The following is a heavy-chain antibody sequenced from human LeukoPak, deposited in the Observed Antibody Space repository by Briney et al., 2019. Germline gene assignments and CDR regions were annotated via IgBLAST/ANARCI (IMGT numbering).Heavy chain of an antibody. Sequence: GGSLRLSCAASGFTFSSYWMSWVRQAPGKGLEWVANIKQDGSEKYYVDPVKGRFTISRDNAKNSLYLQMNSLRAEDTAVYYCARVRHVLRYFDWLLSNWYFDLWGRGTLVTVSS. V-gene: IGHV3-7*03. CDR2: IKQDGSEK. J-gene: IGHJ2*01. CDR1: GFTFSSYW. D-gene: IGHD3-9*01. CDR3: ARVRHVLRYFDWLLSNWYFDL.